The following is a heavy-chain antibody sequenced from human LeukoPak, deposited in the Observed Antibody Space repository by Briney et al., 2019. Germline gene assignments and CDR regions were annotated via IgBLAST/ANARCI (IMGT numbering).Heavy chain of an antibody. Sequence: SETRSLTCTVSGGSISSYYWSWIRQPPGKGLEWIGYISYSGSTNYNPSLKSRLTISLDTSKRQFSLNLNSVTVADTALYYCARDYGGGWYQIDYWGQGTLVTVSS. D-gene: IGHD6-13*01. CDR3: ARDYGGGWYQIDY. J-gene: IGHJ4*02. CDR2: ISYSGST. V-gene: IGHV4-59*12. CDR1: GGSISSYY.